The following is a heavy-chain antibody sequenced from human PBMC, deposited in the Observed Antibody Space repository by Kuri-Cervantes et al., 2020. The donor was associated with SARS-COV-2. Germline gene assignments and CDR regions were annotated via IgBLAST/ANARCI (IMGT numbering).Heavy chain of an antibody. D-gene: IGHD3-22*01. V-gene: IGHV3-30*02. J-gene: IGHJ4*02. Sequence: GGSLRLSCAASGFTFSSYGMHWVRQAPGKGLEWVAFIRYDGSNKYYADSVKGRFTTSRDNSKNTLYLQMNSLRAEDTAVYYCARETRDSSGYYRLSLDYWGQGTLVTVSS. CDR2: IRYDGSNK. CDR3: ARETRDSSGYYRLSLDY. CDR1: GFTFSSYG.